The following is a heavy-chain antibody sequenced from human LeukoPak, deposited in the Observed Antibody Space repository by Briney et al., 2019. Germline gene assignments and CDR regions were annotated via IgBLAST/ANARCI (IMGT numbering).Heavy chain of an antibody. CDR2: TKEDGSGS. D-gene: IGHD2-15*01. J-gene: IGHJ4*02. CDR3: AKGGVVGTRYYFDS. CDR1: GFSFSYYW. V-gene: IGHV3-7*01. Sequence: GGSLRLSCAASGFSFSYYWMSWVRQAPGKGLEWVANTKEDGSGSSYVDSVKGRFTISRDNAKNSLYLQMNSPRAEDTAVYYCAKGGVVGTRYYFDSWGQGTLVTVSS.